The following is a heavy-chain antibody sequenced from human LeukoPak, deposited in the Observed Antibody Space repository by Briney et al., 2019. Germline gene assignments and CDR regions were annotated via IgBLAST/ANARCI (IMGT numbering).Heavy chain of an antibody. V-gene: IGHV3-48*03. J-gene: IGHJ6*04. CDR3: AELGITMIGGV. D-gene: IGHD3-10*02. CDR2: ISSSGSTI. CDR1: GFTFSSYE. Sequence: PGGSLRLSCAASGFTFSSYEMNWVRQARGKGLDWVSYISSSGSTIYYADSVKGRFTISRDNAKNSLYLQMNSLRAEDTAVYYCAELGITMIGGVWGKGTTVTISS.